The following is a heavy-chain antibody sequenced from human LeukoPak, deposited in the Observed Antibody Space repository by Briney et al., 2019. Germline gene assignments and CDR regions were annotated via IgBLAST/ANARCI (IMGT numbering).Heavy chain of an antibody. J-gene: IGHJ5*02. D-gene: IGHD4-17*01. Sequence: PSETLSLTCAVYGGSFGGYYWSWIRQPPGKGLEWIGEINDSGSSNYIPSLKSRVTISVDTSKNQFSLKLSSVTAADTAVYYCARVRGDRNWFDPWGQGTLVTVSS. V-gene: IGHV4-34*01. CDR3: ARVRGDRNWFDP. CDR1: GGSFGGYY. CDR2: INDSGSS.